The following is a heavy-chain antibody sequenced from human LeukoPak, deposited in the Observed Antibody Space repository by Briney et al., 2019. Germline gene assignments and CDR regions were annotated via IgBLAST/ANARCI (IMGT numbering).Heavy chain of an antibody. D-gene: IGHD2-21*01. CDR2: IIPIFGTA. CDR1: GGTFSSYA. J-gene: IGHJ3*02. V-gene: IGHV1-69*05. CDR3: ARDGLNVVPDAFDI. Sequence: SEKVSCKASGGTFSSYAISWVRQAPGQGLEWMGGIIPIFGTANYAQKFQGRVTITTDESTSTAYMEPSSLRSEDTAVYYCARDGLNVVPDAFDIWGQGTMVTVSS.